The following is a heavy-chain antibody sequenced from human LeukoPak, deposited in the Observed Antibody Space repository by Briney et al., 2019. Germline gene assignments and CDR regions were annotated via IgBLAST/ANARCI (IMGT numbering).Heavy chain of an antibody. J-gene: IGHJ6*02. CDR2: VNPNSGGT. CDR1: GYTFTSYG. D-gene: IGHD5-18*01. CDR3: ARGAQLWSELFYGMDV. V-gene: IGHV1-2*02. Sequence: ASVKVSCKASGYTFTSYGISWVRQAPGQGLEWMGWVNPNSGGTNYAQKFQGRVTMTRDTSISTAYMELSRLRSDDTAVYYCARGAQLWSELFYGMDVWGQGTTVTVSS.